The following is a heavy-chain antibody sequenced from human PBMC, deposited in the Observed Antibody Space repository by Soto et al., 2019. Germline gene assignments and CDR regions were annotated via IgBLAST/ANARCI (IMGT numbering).Heavy chain of an antibody. CDR1: GFTVSSNY. CDR3: ARSVAARRGEDWFDP. V-gene: IGHV3-53*01. D-gene: IGHD6-6*01. J-gene: IGHJ5*02. Sequence: GGSLRLSCAASGFTVSSNYMSWVRQAPGKGLEWVSVIYSGGSTYYADSVKGRFTISRDNSKNTLYLQMSSLRAEDTAVYYCARSVAARRGEDWFDPWGQGTLVTVSS. CDR2: IYSGGST.